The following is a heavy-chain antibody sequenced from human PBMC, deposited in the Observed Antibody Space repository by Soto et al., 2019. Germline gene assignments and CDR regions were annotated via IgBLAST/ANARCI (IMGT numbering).Heavy chain of an antibody. CDR1: GGSISSSSYY. V-gene: IGHV4-39*01. J-gene: IGHJ3*02. Sequence: QLQLQESGPGLVKPSETLSLTCTVSGGSISSSSYYWGWIRQPPGKGLEWIGSIYYSGSTYYNPSLKSRVTISVDTSKNQFSLKLSSVTAADTAVYYCARCVVVVAATPDAFDIWGQGTMVTVSS. CDR2: IYYSGST. D-gene: IGHD2-15*01. CDR3: ARCVVVVAATPDAFDI.